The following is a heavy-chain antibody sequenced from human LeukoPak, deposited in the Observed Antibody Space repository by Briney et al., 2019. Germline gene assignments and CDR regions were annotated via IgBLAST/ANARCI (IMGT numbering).Heavy chain of an antibody. CDR1: GYTFTSYD. J-gene: IGHJ4*02. Sequence: ASVKVSCKAPGYTFTSYDINWVRQAPGQRLEWMGWINAGNGNTKYSQEFQGRVTITRDTSASTAYMELSSLRSEDMVVYYCARATMVRGVIPWEPFDYWGQGTLVTVSS. CDR2: INAGNGNT. CDR3: ARATMVRGVIPWEPFDY. V-gene: IGHV1-3*03. D-gene: IGHD3-10*01.